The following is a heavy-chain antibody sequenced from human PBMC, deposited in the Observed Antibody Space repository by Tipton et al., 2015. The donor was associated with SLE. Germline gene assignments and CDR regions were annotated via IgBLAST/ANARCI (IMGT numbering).Heavy chain of an antibody. Sequence: TLSLTCTVSGGSISSSSYYWGWIRQPPGKGLEWIGSIYYSGSTYYNPSLKSRVTISVDTSKNQFSLKLSSVIAADTAVYYCARVPLLTGSWYFDLWGRGTLVTVSS. J-gene: IGHJ2*01. CDR1: GGSISSSSYY. CDR3: ARVPLLTGSWYFDL. CDR2: IYYSGST. D-gene: IGHD7-27*01. V-gene: IGHV4-39*07.